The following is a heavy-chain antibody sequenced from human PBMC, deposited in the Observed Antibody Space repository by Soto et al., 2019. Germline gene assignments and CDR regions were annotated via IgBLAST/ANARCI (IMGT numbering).Heavy chain of an antibody. CDR2: ISSNGGST. D-gene: IGHD2-15*01. J-gene: IGHJ3*02. Sequence: GGSLRLSCSASGFTFSSYAMHWVRQAPGKGLEYVSAISSNGGSTYYADSVKGRFTISRDNSKNTLYLQMSSLRAEDTAVYYCVKDLRYCSGGSCFSVFDIWGQGTMVTVSS. CDR3: VKDLRYCSGGSCFSVFDI. CDR1: GFTFSSYA. V-gene: IGHV3-64D*08.